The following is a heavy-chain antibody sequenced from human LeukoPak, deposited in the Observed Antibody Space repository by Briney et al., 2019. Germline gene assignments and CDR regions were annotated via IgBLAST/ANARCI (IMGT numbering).Heavy chain of an antibody. CDR2: ISGSGGST. CDR1: RFTFSSYA. J-gene: IGHJ4*02. Sequence: PGGSLRLSCATSRFTFSSYAMSWVRQAPGKGLEWVSAISGSGGSTYYADSVKGRFTISRDNSKNTLYLQMNSLRAEDTAVYYCAKAIDEWELGPRYWGQGTLVTVSS. CDR3: AKAIDEWELGPRY. D-gene: IGHD1-26*01. V-gene: IGHV3-23*01.